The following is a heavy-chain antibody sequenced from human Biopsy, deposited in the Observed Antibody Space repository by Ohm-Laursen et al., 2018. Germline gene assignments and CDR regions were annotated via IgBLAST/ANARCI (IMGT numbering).Heavy chain of an antibody. CDR1: GKTFSDYQ. J-gene: IGHJ4*02. V-gene: IGHV4-34*08. D-gene: IGHD2-15*01. Sequence: TLSLTCAAFGKTFSDYQRSWIRQPPGKGLEWIGQINQAGTTNYNPSLKSRVSISADASKLEFSLRLTSVTAADTAVYLCGNEVHGRDYRGLGAQVTVSS. CDR3: GNEVHGRDY. CDR2: INQAGTT.